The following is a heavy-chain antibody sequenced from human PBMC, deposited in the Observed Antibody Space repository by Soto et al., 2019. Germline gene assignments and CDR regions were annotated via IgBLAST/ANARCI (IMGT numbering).Heavy chain of an antibody. J-gene: IGHJ6*02. Sequence: QVQLQQWGAGLLKPSETLSLTCAVYGGSFSGYYCSWIRQPPGKGLEWIGEINHSGSTNYNPSVKSRVTISVDTSKNQFSLKLRSVTAADTAVYYCARGIMVRGVIKRRGYYYCMDVWGQGTTVTVSS. CDR3: ARGIMVRGVIKRRGYYYCMDV. CDR1: GGSFSGYY. CDR2: INHSGST. V-gene: IGHV4-34*01. D-gene: IGHD3-10*01.